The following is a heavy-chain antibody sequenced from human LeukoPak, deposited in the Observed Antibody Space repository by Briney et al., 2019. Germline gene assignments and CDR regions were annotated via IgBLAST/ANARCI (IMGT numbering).Heavy chain of an antibody. CDR2: ISSSSSTI. D-gene: IGHD3-22*01. CDR1: GFTFSSHS. J-gene: IGHJ4*02. Sequence: PGGSLRLPCAASGFTFSSHSMNWVSQAPGKGLEWVSYISSSSSTIYYADSVKGRFTISRDNAKNSLYLQMNSLRAEDTAVYYCARGAYYYEDWGQGTLVTVSS. CDR3: ARGAYYYED. V-gene: IGHV3-48*01.